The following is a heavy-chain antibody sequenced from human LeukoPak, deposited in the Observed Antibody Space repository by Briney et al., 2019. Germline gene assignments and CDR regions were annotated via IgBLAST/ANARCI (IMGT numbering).Heavy chain of an antibody. J-gene: IGHJ4*02. V-gene: IGHV4-59*01. Sequence: SETLSLTCTVSGGSISSYYWSWIRQPPGEGLEWIGYIYYGGSTNYNPSLKSRVTISVDTPKNQFSLKLSSVTAADTAVYYCARGSQGPHRYWGQGTLVTVSS. CDR1: GGSISSYY. CDR2: IYYGGST. CDR3: ARGSQGPHRY.